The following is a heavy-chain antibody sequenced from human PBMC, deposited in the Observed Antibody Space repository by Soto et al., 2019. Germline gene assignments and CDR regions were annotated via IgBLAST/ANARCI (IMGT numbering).Heavy chain of an antibody. CDR3: ATSYGSGYRAFDY. V-gene: IGHV1-69*02. J-gene: IGHJ4*02. D-gene: IGHD3-10*01. CDR2: VNPILSMS. CDR1: GDTFSFYT. Sequence: QVQLVQSGAELKKPGSSVKVSCKASGDTFSFYTINWVRQAPGLGLEWMGRVNPILSMSNYAQKFQGRVTRAADKSTSIAYMELRSLRSEDTAFYYCATSYGSGYRAFDYWGQGALVSVSS.